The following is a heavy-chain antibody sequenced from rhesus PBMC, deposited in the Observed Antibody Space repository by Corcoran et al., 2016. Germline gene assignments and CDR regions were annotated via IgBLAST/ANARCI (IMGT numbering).Heavy chain of an antibody. CDR1: GFSISTSGMG. Sequence: QVTLKESGPALVKPTQTLTLTCPFSGFSISTSGMGVGWLRQPPGKALAWRPLLYWDDDKYYSTSLKSRLTISKDTSKNQVVLTMTNMDPVDTGTYYCARSRAYCTGSGCYGNAFDFWGQGLRVTVSS. CDR3: ARSRAYCTGSGCYGNAFDF. V-gene: IGHV2-174*01. D-gene: IGHD2-21*01. J-gene: IGHJ3*01. CDR2: LYWDDDK.